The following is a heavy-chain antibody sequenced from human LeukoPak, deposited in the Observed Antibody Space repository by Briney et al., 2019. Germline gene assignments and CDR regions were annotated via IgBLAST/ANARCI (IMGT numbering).Heavy chain of an antibody. J-gene: IGHJ4*02. CDR2: FHIDGRT. Sequence: PSGTLSLICGVSGGSISSTNWWTWVRQPPGKGLEWIGEFHIDGRTNYKPSLQSRLTMSVDFSENHISLKLTSVTAADTAVYYCAREGGPYRPLDYSGQGTLVTVSS. CDR3: AREGGPYRPLDY. V-gene: IGHV4-4*02. CDR1: GGSISSTNW.